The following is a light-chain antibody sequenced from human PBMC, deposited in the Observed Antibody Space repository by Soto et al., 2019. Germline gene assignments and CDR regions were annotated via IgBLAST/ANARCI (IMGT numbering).Light chain of an antibody. CDR2: GGS. CDR1: QSISSN. Sequence: IVMTQSPATLSVSPGGRATLSCRASQSISSNVAWYQQKPGQAPRLLIYGGSTRATGIPARFSGSGSGTEFSLTISSLQSEDIAVYYCQQYGDSPFTFGPGTKVDLK. V-gene: IGKV3-15*01. CDR3: QQYGDSPFT. J-gene: IGKJ3*01.